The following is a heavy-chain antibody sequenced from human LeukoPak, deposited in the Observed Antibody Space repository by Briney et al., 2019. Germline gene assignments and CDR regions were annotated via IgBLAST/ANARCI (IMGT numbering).Heavy chain of an antibody. Sequence: PGGSLRLSCAASGFTFSSYSMNWVRQAPGKGLEWVSYISSSGSTIYYADSVKGRFTISRDNAKNSLYLQMNSLRAEDTAVYYCARPRERQRKSPGAFDIWGQGTMVTVSS. J-gene: IGHJ3*02. V-gene: IGHV3-48*04. D-gene: IGHD6-25*01. CDR1: GFTFSSYS. CDR2: ISSSGSTI. CDR3: ARPRERQRKSPGAFDI.